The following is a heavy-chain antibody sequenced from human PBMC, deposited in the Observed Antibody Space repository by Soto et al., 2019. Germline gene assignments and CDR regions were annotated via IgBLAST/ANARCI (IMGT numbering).Heavy chain of an antibody. CDR3: ARVGDYYYGMDV. D-gene: IGHD3-10*01. Sequence: GGSLRLSCAASGFSFRIYWMTWVRQAPGKGLEWVANIKQDGSEKYYVDSVKGRFTISRDNAKNSLYLQMKSLRAEDTAVYYCARVGDYYYGMDVWGQGTTVTGS. V-gene: IGHV3-7*01. CDR2: IKQDGSEK. CDR1: GFSFRIYW. J-gene: IGHJ6*02.